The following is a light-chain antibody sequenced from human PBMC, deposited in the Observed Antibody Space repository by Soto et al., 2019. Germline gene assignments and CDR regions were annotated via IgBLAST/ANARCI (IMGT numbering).Light chain of an antibody. CDR1: HSVSNNY. Sequence: TQSPGTLSLSLGERATLSCRASHSVSNNYLAWYQQKPGKAPELLIYAASTLQSGAPSRFSGSGSGTDFTLTISCLQSEDFATYYCQQYYSCPWTFGQGTKVDIK. CDR2: AAS. CDR3: QQYYSCPWT. J-gene: IGKJ1*01. V-gene: IGKV1-8*01.